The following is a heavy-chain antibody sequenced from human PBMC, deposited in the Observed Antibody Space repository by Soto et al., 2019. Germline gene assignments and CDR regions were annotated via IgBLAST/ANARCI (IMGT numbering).Heavy chain of an antibody. CDR3: AKDSRGYSSGWTLSYFDY. CDR1: GFTFSSYW. CDR2: INSDGTST. D-gene: IGHD6-19*01. J-gene: IGHJ4*02. V-gene: IGHV3-74*01. Sequence: GGSLRLSCAASGFTFSSYWMHWVRQAPGMGLVWVSRINSDGTSTSYADSVKGRFTISRENAKNTLYLQMNSLRAEDTAVYYCAKDSRGYSSGWTLSYFDYWGQGTLVTVSS.